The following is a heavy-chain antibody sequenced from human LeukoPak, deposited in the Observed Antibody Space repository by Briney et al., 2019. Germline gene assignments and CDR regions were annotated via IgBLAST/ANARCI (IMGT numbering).Heavy chain of an antibody. CDR3: ARDSYYDSSGYYYYFDY. CDR1: GGSVSSGSYY. Sequence: SETLSLTCTVSGGSVSSGSYYWSWIRQPPGKGLEWIGYIYYSGSTNYNPSLKSRVTISVDTSKNQFSLKLSSVTAADTAVYYCARDSYYDSSGYYYYFDYWGQGTLVTVPS. J-gene: IGHJ4*02. V-gene: IGHV4-61*01. CDR2: IYYSGST. D-gene: IGHD3-22*01.